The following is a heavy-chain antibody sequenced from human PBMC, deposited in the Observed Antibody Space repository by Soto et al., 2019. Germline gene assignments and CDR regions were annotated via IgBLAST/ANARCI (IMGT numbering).Heavy chain of an antibody. V-gene: IGHV1-3*01. J-gene: IGHJ6*03. CDR3: ARDPPGVFGYYMDV. CDR1: GYTFTTHS. CDR2: INPDSGYT. Sequence: QVQLVQSGAEVKKPGASVRVSCKVSGYTFTTHSLNWVRQAPGQSLEWMGWINPDSGYTKYSENFQDRVTITRDTSASTAYLELSSLRSEDTAVYYCARDPPGVFGYYMDVWVKGTTVIVSS. D-gene: IGHD3-3*01.